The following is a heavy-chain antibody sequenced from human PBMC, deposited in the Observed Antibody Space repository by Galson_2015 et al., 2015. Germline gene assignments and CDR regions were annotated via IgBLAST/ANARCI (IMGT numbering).Heavy chain of an antibody. Sequence: SLRLSCAASGFTFSSYATSWVRQAPGKGLEWVSAISGSGGSTYYADSVKGRFTISRDNSKNTLYLQMNSLRAEDTAVYYCAKTYCSSTSCPAPAEYFQHWGQGTLVTVSS. V-gene: IGHV3-23*01. D-gene: IGHD2-2*01. J-gene: IGHJ1*01. CDR2: ISGSGGST. CDR3: AKTYCSSTSCPAPAEYFQH. CDR1: GFTFSSYA.